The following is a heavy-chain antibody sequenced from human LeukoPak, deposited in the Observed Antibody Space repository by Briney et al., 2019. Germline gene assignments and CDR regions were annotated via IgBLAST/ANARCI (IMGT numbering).Heavy chain of an antibody. V-gene: IGHV1-69*04. Sequence: SVKVSCKASGGTFSSYAISWVRQAPGQGLEWMGRIIPILGIANYAQKFQGRVTITADKSTSTAYMELSSLRSEDTAVYYCARGRKVPAAIRAYYYYYMDVWGKGTTVTVSS. CDR3: ARGRKVPAAIRAYYYYYMDV. J-gene: IGHJ6*03. D-gene: IGHD2-2*02. CDR1: GGTFSSYA. CDR2: IIPILGIA.